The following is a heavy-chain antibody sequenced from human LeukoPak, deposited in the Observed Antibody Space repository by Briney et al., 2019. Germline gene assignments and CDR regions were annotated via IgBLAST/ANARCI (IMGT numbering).Heavy chain of an antibody. J-gene: IGHJ4*02. CDR1: GFTFSNAW. CDR2: IKHDGSEK. V-gene: IGHV3-7*01. D-gene: IGHD3-10*01. Sequence: SGGSLRLSCAASGFTFSNAWMSWVRQGPGKGLEWVANIKHDGSEKYYVDSVKGRFTMSRANAKNSLYLQMNRLRADDTAVHYYARAGTPRFGEYIFCGQATLVTV. CDR3: ARAGTPRFGEYIF.